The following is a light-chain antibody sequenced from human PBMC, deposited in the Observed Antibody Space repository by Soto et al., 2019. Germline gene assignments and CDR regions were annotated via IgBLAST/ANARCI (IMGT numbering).Light chain of an antibody. V-gene: IGLV2-14*01. CDR3: NSFTSSRTQI. CDR1: SSDIGGYHY. J-gene: IGLJ2*01. CDR2: EVT. Sequence: QSVLTQPASVSGSPGQSITISCTGTSSDIGGYHYVSWYQQHPGKVPKLIIYEVTNRPSGVSTRFSGSKSGNTASLIISGLQVEDEADYYCNSFTSSRTQIFGGGTKVTVL.